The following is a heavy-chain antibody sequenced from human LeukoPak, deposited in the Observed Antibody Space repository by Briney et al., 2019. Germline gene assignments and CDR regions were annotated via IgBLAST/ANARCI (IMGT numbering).Heavy chain of an antibody. CDR2: IYYSGST. J-gene: IGHJ6*03. CDR1: NGSINSGSYY. V-gene: IGHV4-39*01. D-gene: IGHD4-17*01. CDR3: ARATDYYYYYMDV. Sequence: SETLSLTCTVSNGSINSGSYYWGWIRQPPGNGLDWIGSIYYSGSTYYNPSLKSRVTISVDTSKDQFSLELSSVTASDTAVYYCARATDYYYYYMDVWGKGTTVTVSS.